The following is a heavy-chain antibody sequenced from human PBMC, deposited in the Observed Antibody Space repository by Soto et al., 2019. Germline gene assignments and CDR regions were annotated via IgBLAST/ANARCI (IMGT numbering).Heavy chain of an antibody. D-gene: IGHD2-21*02. CDR1: GGSISGYS. J-gene: IGHJ6*02. V-gene: IGHV4-59*01. CDR2: VYYSGVA. Sequence: SETLSLTCTVSGGSISGYSWSWIRLPPGKGLEWIGNVYYSGVAKYNPSVKRRVSISVDTSKNQFSLNLSSVTAADTAVYYCTRDGDGRMTTNPYYYYGMDVWGPGITVTVSS. CDR3: TRDGDGRMTTNPYYYYGMDV.